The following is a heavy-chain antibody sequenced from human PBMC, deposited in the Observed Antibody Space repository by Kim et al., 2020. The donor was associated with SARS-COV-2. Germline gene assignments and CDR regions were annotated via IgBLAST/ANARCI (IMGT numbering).Heavy chain of an antibody. CDR1: GGSISSYY. V-gene: IGHV4-59*08. D-gene: IGHD2-2*01. CDR2: IYYSGST. Sequence: SETLSLTCTVSGGSISSYYWSWIRQPPGKGLEWIGYIYYSGSTNYNPSLKSRVTISVDTSKNQFSLKLSSVTAADTAVYYCARHMGDIVVVPADDGFDYWGQGTLVTVSS. J-gene: IGHJ4*02. CDR3: ARHMGDIVVVPADDGFDY.